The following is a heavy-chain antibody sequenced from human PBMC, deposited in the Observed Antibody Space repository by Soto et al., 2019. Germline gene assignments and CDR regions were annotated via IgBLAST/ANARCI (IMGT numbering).Heavy chain of an antibody. CDR1: GGSISSGGYY. Sequence: PLETLSLTCTVSGGSISSGGYYWSWIRQHPGKGLEWIGYIYYSGSTYYNPSLKSRVTISVDTSKNQFSLKLSSVTAADTAVYYCARDLIVATIDTYYYYYGMDVWGQGTTVT. D-gene: IGHD5-12*01. CDR3: ARDLIVATIDTYYYYYGMDV. CDR2: IYYSGST. V-gene: IGHV4-31*03. J-gene: IGHJ6*02.